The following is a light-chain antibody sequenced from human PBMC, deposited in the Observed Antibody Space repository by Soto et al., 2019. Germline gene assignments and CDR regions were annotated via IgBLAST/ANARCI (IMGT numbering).Light chain of an antibody. Sequence: EIVLTQSAGTLSLSPGERATLSCRASHSVRSSYLAWYQQKPGQAPRLLIYGASSRATDIPDRFSGSASGKDLTLTISRQEPEDLAAYYCQQYSRSPPYTLGKGTKLEIK. J-gene: IGKJ2*01. CDR1: HSVRSSY. V-gene: IGKV3-20*01. CDR3: QQYSRSPPYT. CDR2: GAS.